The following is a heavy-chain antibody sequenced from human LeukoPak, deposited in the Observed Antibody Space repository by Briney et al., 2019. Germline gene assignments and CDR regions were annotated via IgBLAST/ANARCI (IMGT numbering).Heavy chain of an antibody. Sequence: PGGSLRLSCAVSGFTVSGNFMNWVRQAPGKGLEWVSVIHTGGSTYYADSVKGRFIISRDASKNTLYLQMNSLRAEDTAIYYCARARDFDYWGRGTLVTVSS. V-gene: IGHV3-66*01. CDR2: IHTGGST. CDR3: ARARDFDY. CDR1: GFTVSGNF. J-gene: IGHJ4*02.